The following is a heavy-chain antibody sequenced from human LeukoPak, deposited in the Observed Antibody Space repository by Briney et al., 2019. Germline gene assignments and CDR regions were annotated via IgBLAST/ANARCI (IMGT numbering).Heavy chain of an antibody. Sequence: GGSLRLSCAASGFTFSSYWMHWVRQAPGKGLVWVSRIKFDESRTNYANPVKGRFTISRDNAKNTLYLQMNSLRAEDTALYYCATSARTYIGSSLDYWGQGTLVTVSS. V-gene: IGHV3-74*01. CDR2: IKFDESRT. D-gene: IGHD2-15*01. J-gene: IGHJ4*02. CDR3: ATSARTYIGSSLDY. CDR1: GFTFSSYW.